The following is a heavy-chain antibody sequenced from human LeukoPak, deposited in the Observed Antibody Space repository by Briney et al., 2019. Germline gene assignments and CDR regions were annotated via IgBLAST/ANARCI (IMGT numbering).Heavy chain of an antibody. V-gene: IGHV3-7*01. D-gene: IGHD5-18*01. J-gene: IGHJ5*02. Sequence: GGSLRLSCAASGFTVSSYWMSWVRQAPGKGLERVANIKQDGSEKYYVDSVKGRFTISRDNAKNSLYLQMNSLRAEDTAVYYCARDSYGHLNWFDPWGQGTLVTVSS. CDR1: GFTVSSYW. CDR2: IKQDGSEK. CDR3: ARDSYGHLNWFDP.